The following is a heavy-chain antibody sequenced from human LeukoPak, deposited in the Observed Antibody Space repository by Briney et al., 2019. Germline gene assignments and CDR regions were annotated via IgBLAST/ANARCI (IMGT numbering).Heavy chain of an antibody. Sequence: GGSLRLSCAASGFTFSNSGMHWVRQASGKGLEWVAVIWYDGSNEYYADAVKGRFIISRDNSKNTVHLQMHSLRVEDTSVYYCAREISMFVNAFDLWGQGTLVAVSS. V-gene: IGHV3-33*01. CDR2: IWYDGSNE. CDR1: GFTFSNSG. J-gene: IGHJ3*01. CDR3: AREISMFVNAFDL. D-gene: IGHD3-10*02.